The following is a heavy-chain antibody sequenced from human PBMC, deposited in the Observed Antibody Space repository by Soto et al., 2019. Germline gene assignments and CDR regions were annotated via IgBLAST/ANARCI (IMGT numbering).Heavy chain of an antibody. CDR1: GFTFSNAW. CDR3: TTRPKAVGATVGY. CDR2: IKSKTDGGTT. Sequence: EVQLVESGGGLVKPGGSLRLSCAASGFTFSNAWMNWVRQAPGKGLEWVGRIKSKTDGGTTDYAAPVKGRFTISRDDSKNTLDLQMDSLKTEDTAVYYCTTRPKAVGATVGYWGQGTLVTVSS. J-gene: IGHJ4*02. D-gene: IGHD1-26*01. V-gene: IGHV3-15*07.